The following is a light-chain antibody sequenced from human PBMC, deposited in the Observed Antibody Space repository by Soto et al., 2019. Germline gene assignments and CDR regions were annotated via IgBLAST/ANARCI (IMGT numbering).Light chain of an antibody. Sequence: VLTQSPATVSVSPGESATVSCRASQGVGSALAWYQHKPGQAPRLLFYTASTWATGTPLRFSASGSGTEFTLTISSLQSEDLAVYYCQQYYSWPITFGGGTKVEI. CDR1: QGVGSA. CDR2: TAS. V-gene: IGKV3-15*01. J-gene: IGKJ4*01. CDR3: QQYYSWPIT.